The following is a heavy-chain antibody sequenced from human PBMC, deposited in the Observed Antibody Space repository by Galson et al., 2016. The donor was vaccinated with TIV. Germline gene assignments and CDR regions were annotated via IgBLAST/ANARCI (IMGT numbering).Heavy chain of an antibody. CDR3: ARDRIICTLGGAFDL. V-gene: IGHV3-23*01. D-gene: IGHD3-16*01. CDR2: MSGRGGTT. J-gene: IGHJ3*01. Sequence: SLRLSCAASGFTFNTYAMSWVRQAPGKGLEWVSAMSGRGGTTFYTDSVKGRFTISRDESKNTMYLQMTRLGVDGEAMYYCARDRIICTLGGAFDLWGLGTMVTVSS. CDR1: GFTFNTYA.